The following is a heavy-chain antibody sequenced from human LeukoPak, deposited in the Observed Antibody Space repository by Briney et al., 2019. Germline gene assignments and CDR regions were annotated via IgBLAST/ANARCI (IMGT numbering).Heavy chain of an antibody. CDR1: GFTFSSYG. Sequence: GGSLRLSCAASGFTFSSYGMHWVRQAPGKGLEWVAVISYDGSNKYYADSVKGRFTISRDNSKNTLYLQMNSLRAEDTAVYYCAKDHSIVGATPYYDYWGQGTLVTVSS. CDR2: ISYDGSNK. J-gene: IGHJ4*02. D-gene: IGHD1-26*01. V-gene: IGHV3-30*18. CDR3: AKDHSIVGATPYYDY.